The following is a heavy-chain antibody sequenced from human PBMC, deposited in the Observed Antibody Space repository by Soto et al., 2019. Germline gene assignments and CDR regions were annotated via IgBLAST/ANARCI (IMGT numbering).Heavy chain of an antibody. CDR2: ISAYNGNT. Sequence: ASVKVSCKASGYTFTSYGISWVRQAPGQGLEWMGWISAYNGNTNYAQKLQGRVTMTTDTSTSTAYMELRSLRSDDTAVYYCARDLGNYYYDSSGYLYYFDYWGQGTLVTVSS. CDR3: ARDLGNYYYDSSGYLYYFDY. D-gene: IGHD3-22*01. CDR1: GYTFTSYG. J-gene: IGHJ4*02. V-gene: IGHV1-18*01.